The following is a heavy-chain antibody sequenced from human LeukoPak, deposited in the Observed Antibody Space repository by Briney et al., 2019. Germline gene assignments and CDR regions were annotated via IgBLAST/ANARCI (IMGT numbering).Heavy chain of an antibody. CDR1: GGSISSGDYY. CDR3: ARDSSAYYGGNSNDAFDI. D-gene: IGHD4-23*01. V-gene: IGHV4-30-4*01. CDR2: IYYSGST. J-gene: IGHJ3*02. Sequence: SETLSLTCTVSGGSISSGDYYWSWIRQPPGKGLEWIGYIYYSGSTYYNPSLKSRVTISVDTSKNQFSLKLSSVTAADTAVYYCARDSSAYYGGNSNDAFDIWGQGTMVTVSS.